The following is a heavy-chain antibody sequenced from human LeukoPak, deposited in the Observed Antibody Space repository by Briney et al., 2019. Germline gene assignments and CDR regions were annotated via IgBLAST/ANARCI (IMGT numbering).Heavy chain of an antibody. CDR1: GFTFSSYS. CDR2: ISSISSYI. D-gene: IGHD4-17*01. CDR3: ARDSSEWGGYHYGDYQTYSFDY. J-gene: IGHJ4*02. V-gene: IGHV3-21*01. Sequence: PGGSLRLSCAASGFTFSSYSMNWVRQAPGKGLEWVSSISSISSYIYYADSVKGRFTISRDNAKNSLYLQINSLRAEDTAVYYCARDSSEWGGYHYGDYQTYSFDYWGQGTLVTVSS.